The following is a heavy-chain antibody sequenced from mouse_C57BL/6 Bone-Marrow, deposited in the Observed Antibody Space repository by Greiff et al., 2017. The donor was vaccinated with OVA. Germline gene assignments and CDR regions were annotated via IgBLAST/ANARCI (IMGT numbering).Heavy chain of an antibody. CDR2: IYPGDGDT. CDR1: GYAFSSSW. Sequence: QVQLKQSGPELVKPGASVKISCKASGYAFSSSWMTWVKQRPGKGLEWIGRIYPGDGDTNYNGKFKGKATLTADKSSSTAYMQLSSLTSEDSAVYFCARYPLITTGAADVWGTGTTVTVSS. CDR3: ARYPLITTGAADV. J-gene: IGHJ1*03. V-gene: IGHV1-82*01. D-gene: IGHD1-1*01.